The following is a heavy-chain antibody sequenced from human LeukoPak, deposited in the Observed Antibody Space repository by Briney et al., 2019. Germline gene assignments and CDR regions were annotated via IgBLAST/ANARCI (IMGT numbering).Heavy chain of an antibody. J-gene: IGHJ4*02. Sequence: GASVKVSCKASGYTFSSHGITWVRQAPGQGLEWMGWISANNGNTNYAQRLQGRVTVTTDTSTSIAYMELRSLRSDATAVYYCAREGTAGRYYFDYWGQGTLVTVSS. V-gene: IGHV1-18*01. CDR1: GYTFSSHG. D-gene: IGHD3-10*01. CDR2: ISANNGNT. CDR3: AREGTAGRYYFDY.